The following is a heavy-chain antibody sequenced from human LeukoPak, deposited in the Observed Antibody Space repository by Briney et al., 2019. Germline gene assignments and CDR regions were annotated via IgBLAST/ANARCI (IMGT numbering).Heavy chain of an antibody. Sequence: PSQTLSLTCTVSGGSISSGSYYWGWIRQPAGKGLEWIGRIYTSGSTNYNPSLKSRVTISVDTSKNQFSLKLSSVTAADTAVYYCARDLYYYDSSGYYLWGFDIWGQGTMVTVSS. CDR1: GGSISSGSYY. D-gene: IGHD3-22*01. J-gene: IGHJ3*02. CDR2: IYTSGST. V-gene: IGHV4-61*02. CDR3: ARDLYYYDSSGYYLWGFDI.